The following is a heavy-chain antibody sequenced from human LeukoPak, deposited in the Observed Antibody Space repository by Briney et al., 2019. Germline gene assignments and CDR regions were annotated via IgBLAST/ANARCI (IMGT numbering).Heavy chain of an antibody. CDR3: ARGPYSYDSSGAFDI. Sequence: PSETLSLTCTVSGYSISSGYYWGWIRQSPGKGLEWIGSIYHSGRSYYNPSLKSRVTISVDTSKNQFSLKLSSVTAADTAVYFCARGPYSYDSSGAFDIWGQGTMVTVSS. V-gene: IGHV4-38-2*02. J-gene: IGHJ3*02. CDR1: GYSISSGYY. CDR2: IYHSGRS. D-gene: IGHD3-22*01.